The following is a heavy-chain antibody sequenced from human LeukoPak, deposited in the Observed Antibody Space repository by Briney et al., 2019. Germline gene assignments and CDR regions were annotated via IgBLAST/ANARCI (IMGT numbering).Heavy chain of an antibody. Sequence: GRSQRLACAASGFTFTTYAMHWVRQAPGKGLEWVAVISYDGSNKYYADSVKGQFTISRDNSKNTLYLQMNSLRAEDTAVYYCARAKGPYSSSWYPPYYWGQGILVTVSS. CDR1: GFTFTTYA. V-gene: IGHV3-30-3*01. J-gene: IGHJ4*02. D-gene: IGHD6-13*01. CDR3: ARAKGPYSSSWYPPYY. CDR2: ISYDGSNK.